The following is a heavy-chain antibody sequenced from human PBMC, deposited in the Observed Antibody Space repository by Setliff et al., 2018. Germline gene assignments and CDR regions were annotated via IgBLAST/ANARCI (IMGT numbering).Heavy chain of an antibody. D-gene: IGHD3-22*01. V-gene: IGHV3-23*01. CDR2: ISASGRTT. CDR1: RFTFSNYA. J-gene: IGHJ3*02. Sequence: LRLSCAASRFTFSNYAMSWVRQAPGKGLEWVSAISASGRTTYSADSVKGRFTISRDNSKNTLYLQMNSLRAEDTAVYYCAKYYYDSSGYYHDAFDIWGQGTMVTVSS. CDR3: AKYYYDSSGYYHDAFDI.